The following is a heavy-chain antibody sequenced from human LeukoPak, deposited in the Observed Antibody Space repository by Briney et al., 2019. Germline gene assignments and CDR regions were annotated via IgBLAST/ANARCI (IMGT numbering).Heavy chain of an antibody. Sequence: GALRLSCAASGFTFSNYWMTWVRQTPGKGLEWVANIKQDGIEKYSVDSVKGRFTISRDNAKNSLYMQMNSLRAEDTAVYYCARDGELLRSPYYYMDVWGKGTTVTVSS. CDR3: ARDGELLRSPYYYMDV. CDR2: IKQDGIEK. D-gene: IGHD1-7*01. V-gene: IGHV3-7*01. CDR1: GFTFSNYW. J-gene: IGHJ6*03.